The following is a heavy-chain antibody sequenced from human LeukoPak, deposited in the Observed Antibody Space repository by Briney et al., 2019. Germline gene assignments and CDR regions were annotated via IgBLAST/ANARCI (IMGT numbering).Heavy chain of an antibody. CDR3: AKAFSSTWYWYFDF. D-gene: IGHD6-13*01. J-gene: IGHJ2*01. V-gene: IGHV3-9*01. CDR1: GFTLSDYA. Sequence: PGRSLRLSCAASGFTLSDYAMHWVRHAPGKGLEWVSGITWNSSDIDYADSVKGRFIISTDNANNSLFLQMNSLRPEDTALYYCAKAFSSTWYWYFDFWGRGTLVTVSS. CDR2: ITWNSSDI.